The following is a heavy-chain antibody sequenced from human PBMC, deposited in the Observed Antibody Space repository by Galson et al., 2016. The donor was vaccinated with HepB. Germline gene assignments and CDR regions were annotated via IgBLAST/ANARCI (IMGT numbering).Heavy chain of an antibody. Sequence: SLRLSCAASGFTFSSYSMHWVRQAPGKGLEWVSFISFCGTSTYYADSVKGRFTISRDNAKNSLYLQMSSLRAEDTAVYYCARARWGLGVSKADPWGQGTLVTVS. CDR3: ARARWGLGVSKADP. CDR1: GFTFSSYS. CDR2: ISFCGTST. D-gene: IGHD5/OR15-5a*01. V-gene: IGHV3-21*01. J-gene: IGHJ5*02.